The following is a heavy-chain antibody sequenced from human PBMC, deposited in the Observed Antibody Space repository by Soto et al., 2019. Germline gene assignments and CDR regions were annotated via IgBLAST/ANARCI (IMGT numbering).Heavy chain of an antibody. CDR3: AKDVGGHYCTPTSCLYFFHS. CDR2: ISDSGST. CDR1: GFSFNNYA. V-gene: IGHV3-23*01. D-gene: IGHD2-2*01. J-gene: IGHJ4*02. Sequence: EVQLLESGGGLVQPGGSLRLSCAASGFSFNNYAMNWVRQAPGQGLEWVSTISDSGSTYYADSVKGRFTISRDNSKNTLYLQMKSLRAEDTPVYFCAKDVGGHYCTPTSCLYFFHSWGRGTLVTVSS.